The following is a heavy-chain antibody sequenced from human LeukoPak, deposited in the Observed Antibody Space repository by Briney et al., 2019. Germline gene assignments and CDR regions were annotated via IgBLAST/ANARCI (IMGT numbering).Heavy chain of an antibody. D-gene: IGHD2-2*01. Sequence: EASVKVSCKASGGTFSSYAISWVRQAPGQGLEWMGGIIPIFGTANYAQKFQGRVTITADESTSTAYMELSSLRSEDTAVYYCARDARGVVPAAPYYYYGMDVWGQGTTVTVSS. CDR3: ARDARGVVPAAPYYYYGMDV. J-gene: IGHJ6*02. CDR2: IIPIFGTA. CDR1: GGTFSSYA. V-gene: IGHV1-69*01.